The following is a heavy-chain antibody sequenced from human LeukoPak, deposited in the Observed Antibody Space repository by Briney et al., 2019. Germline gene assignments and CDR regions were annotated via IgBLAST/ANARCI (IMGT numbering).Heavy chain of an antibody. J-gene: IGHJ4*02. D-gene: IGHD3-10*01. Sequence: PGGSLRLSCAASGFTFSSYWMHWVRQAPGKGLVWVSRINSDGSSTSYADSVKGRFTISRDNAKNTLYLQMNSLRAEDTAVYYCAKDPAVRGVIIEVSYFDYWGQGTLVTVSS. CDR3: AKDPAVRGVIIEVSYFDY. CDR2: INSDGSST. CDR1: GFTFSSYW. V-gene: IGHV3-74*01.